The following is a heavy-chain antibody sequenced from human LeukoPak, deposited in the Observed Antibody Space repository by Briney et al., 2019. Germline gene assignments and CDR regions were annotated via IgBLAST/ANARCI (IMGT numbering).Heavy chain of an antibody. CDR1: GFTFSHYN. Sequence: GGSLRLSCAASGFTFSHYNMNWVRQVPGKGLEWVSYISLSSTSIYYADSVKGGFTISRDNAKNTLYLQMNSLRAEDTAVYYCARGPSGYHNTGGQGTLVTVSS. J-gene: IGHJ4*02. V-gene: IGHV3-48*01. CDR3: ARGPSGYHNT. D-gene: IGHD5-12*01. CDR2: ISLSSTSI.